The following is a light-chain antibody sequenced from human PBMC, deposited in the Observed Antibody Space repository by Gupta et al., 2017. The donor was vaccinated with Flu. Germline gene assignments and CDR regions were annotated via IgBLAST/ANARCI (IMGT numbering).Light chain of an antibody. V-gene: IGKV2-30*01. J-gene: IGKJ1*01. CDR1: QSLVYSDGNTY. CDR2: KVS. CDR3: MQGTHWRT. Sequence: DVVMTQSPLSLPVTLGQPASISCRSSQSLVYSDGNTYLNRFQQRPGQSPRRLIYKVSNRDSEVPDRISGSGSGTDFTLKVSRVEAEDVGVYYYMQGTHWRTFGQGTKVEIK.